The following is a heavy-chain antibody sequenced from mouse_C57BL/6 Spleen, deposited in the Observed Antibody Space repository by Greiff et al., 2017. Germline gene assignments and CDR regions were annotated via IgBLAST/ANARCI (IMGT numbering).Heavy chain of an antibody. J-gene: IGHJ4*01. CDR1: GFTFSSYA. D-gene: IGHD1-1*01. Sequence: EVKVVESGGGLVKPGGSLKLSCAASGFTFSSYAMSWVRQTPEKRLEWVATISDGGSYTYYPDNVKGRITISRDNAKNNLYLQMSHLKSEDTAMYYCARDYGSAYYAMDYWGQGTSVTVSS. CDR2: ISDGGSYT. CDR3: ARDYGSAYYAMDY. V-gene: IGHV5-4*01.